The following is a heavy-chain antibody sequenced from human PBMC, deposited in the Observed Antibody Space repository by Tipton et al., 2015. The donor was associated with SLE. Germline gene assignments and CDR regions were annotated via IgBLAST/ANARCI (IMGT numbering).Heavy chain of an antibody. D-gene: IGHD6-13*01. J-gene: IGHJ4*02. V-gene: IGHV4-61*01. CDR3: ARDPYSSPRRFDY. CDR1: GGSISSSSYY. CDR2: IYYSGST. Sequence: TLSLTCSVSGGSISSSSYYWSWIRQPPGKGLEWIGYIYYSGSTNYNPSPKSRVTISVDTSKNQFSLKLRSVTAADTAVYYCARDPYSSPRRFDYWGQGTLVTVSS.